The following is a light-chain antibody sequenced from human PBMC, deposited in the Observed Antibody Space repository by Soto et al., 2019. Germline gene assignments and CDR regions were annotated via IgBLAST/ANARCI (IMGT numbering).Light chain of an antibody. Sequence: EIVMTQSPATLSVSPGERATLSCRASQSVGSNLAWYQQKPGQAPRLLIYGASTRATGIPARFSGSESGTEFHLTNRSLQSEEFAIYYWQPYYKRPLSFGGGNRVEIQ. CDR3: QPYYKRPLS. V-gene: IGKV3-15*01. J-gene: IGKJ4*01. CDR2: GAS. CDR1: QSVGSN.